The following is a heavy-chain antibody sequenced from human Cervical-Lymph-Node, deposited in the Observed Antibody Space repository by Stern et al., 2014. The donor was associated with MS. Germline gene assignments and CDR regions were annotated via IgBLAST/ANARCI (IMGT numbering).Heavy chain of an antibody. J-gene: IGHJ6*02. CDR1: GGSISGYA. CDR3: ARGETPIPSYGMDV. V-gene: IGHV1-69*06. D-gene: IGHD1-26*01. Sequence: QVQLVQSGAEVKKPGSSVKVTCRASGGSISGYAISWVRQAPGQGLEWLGRMITIFGTANYAQKFQGKITIIADRSTSTAYMELSSLRSEDTAVYYCARGETPIPSYGMDVWGQGTTVTVSS. CDR2: MITIFGTA.